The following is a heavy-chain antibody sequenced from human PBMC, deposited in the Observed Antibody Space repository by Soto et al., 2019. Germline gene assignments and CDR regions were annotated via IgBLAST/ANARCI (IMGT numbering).Heavy chain of an antibody. CDR3: ARRSGASLNYYDSSGKGYYGMDV. J-gene: IGHJ6*02. V-gene: IGHV5-51*01. CDR1: GYSFTSYW. CDR2: IYPGDSDT. D-gene: IGHD3-22*01. Sequence: GESLKISCKGSGYSFTSYWIGWVRQMPGKGLEWMGIIYPGDSDTRYSPSFQGQVTISADKSISTAYLQWSSLKASDTAMYYCARRSGASLNYYDSSGKGYYGMDVWGQGTTVTVSS.